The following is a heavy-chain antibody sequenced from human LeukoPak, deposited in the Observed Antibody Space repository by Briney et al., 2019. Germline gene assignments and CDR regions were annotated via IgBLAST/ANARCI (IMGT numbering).Heavy chain of an antibody. CDR2: INSDWSST. V-gene: IGHV3-74*03. D-gene: IGHD1-26*01. CDR1: GFTFRTYW. J-gene: IGHJ4*02. Sequence: GGSLRLSCAASGFTFRTYWMHWVRQAPGKGLVLVTHINSDWSSTTYADSVKGRFTISRDNAKNTMFLQMNSLRADDTAVYYCSSALGGQGGHWGQGTLVTVSS. CDR3: SSALGGQGGH.